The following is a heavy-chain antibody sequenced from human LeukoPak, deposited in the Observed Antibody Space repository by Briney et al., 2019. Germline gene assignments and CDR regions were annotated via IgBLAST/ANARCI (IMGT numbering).Heavy chain of an antibody. Sequence: GGSLRLSCMASGFTFSSYAIHWVRQAPGKGLEWVALISYDGSNKNYADSVKGRFTISRDDSKNTLYLQVNSLRAEDSAVYYWAREYCGGECYSGFDFWGQGTLVTVSS. CDR1: GFTFSSYA. J-gene: IGHJ5*01. V-gene: IGHV3-30*04. CDR2: ISYDGSNK. CDR3: AREYCGGECYSGFDF. D-gene: IGHD2-21*01.